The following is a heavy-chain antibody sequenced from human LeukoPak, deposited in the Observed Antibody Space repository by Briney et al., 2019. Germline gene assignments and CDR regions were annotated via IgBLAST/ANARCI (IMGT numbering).Heavy chain of an antibody. CDR1: GFTFSSYA. CDR2: ISGSGGST. V-gene: IGHV3-23*01. J-gene: IGHJ4*02. Sequence: GGSLRLSCAASGFTFSSYAMSWVRQAPGKGLEWVSGISGSGGSTYYADSVKGRFTISRDNSKNTLSLQMNSLRVEDTAVYYCAREKGRGVISPYYDYWGQGTLVTVSS. D-gene: IGHD3-10*01. CDR3: AREKGRGVISPYYDY.